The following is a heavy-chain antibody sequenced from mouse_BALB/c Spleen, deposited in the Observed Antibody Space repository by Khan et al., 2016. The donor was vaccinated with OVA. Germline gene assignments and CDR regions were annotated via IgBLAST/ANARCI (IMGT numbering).Heavy chain of an antibody. CDR2: IWWNNNK. J-gene: IGHJ2*01. CDR3: ARSPIYYGNYDVSYYFDY. V-gene: IGHV8-11*01. CDR1: GFSLSTYGIG. Sequence: QVTLKESGPGILQPSQTLSLTCSFSGFSLSTYGIGVGWIRQPSGKGLEWLAHIWWNNNKYYNTALKSRLPISKNTSNNQVFLKIASVDTADTASYYCARSPIYYGNYDVSYYFDYWGHGTTLTVSS. D-gene: IGHD2-1*01.